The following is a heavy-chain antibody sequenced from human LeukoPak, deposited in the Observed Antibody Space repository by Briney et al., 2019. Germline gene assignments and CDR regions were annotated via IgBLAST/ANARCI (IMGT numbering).Heavy chain of an antibody. Sequence: ASVKVSCKASGYTFTSYGISWVRQAPGQGLEWMGRISAYNGNTNYAQKLQGRVTMTTDTSTSTAYMELSRLRSDDTAVYYCARVLSWDYDSSGTDDYWGQGTLVTVSS. D-gene: IGHD3-22*01. CDR1: GYTFTSYG. CDR2: ISAYNGNT. CDR3: ARVLSWDYDSSGTDDY. V-gene: IGHV1-18*01. J-gene: IGHJ4*02.